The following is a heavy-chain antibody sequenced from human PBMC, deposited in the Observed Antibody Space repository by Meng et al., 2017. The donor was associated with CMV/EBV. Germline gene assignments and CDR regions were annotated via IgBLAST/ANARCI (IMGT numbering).Heavy chain of an antibody. Sequence: VQLVQLGAEVKKPGSAVKVSCKASGGTFSSYAISWVRQAPGQGLEWMGGIIPIFGTANYAQKFQGRVTITADESTSTAYMELSSLRSEDTAVYYCAREVDDYGDGWYFDLWGRGTLVTVSS. CDR3: AREVDDYGDGWYFDL. CDR1: GGTFSSYA. CDR2: IIPIFGTA. J-gene: IGHJ2*01. V-gene: IGHV1-69*12. D-gene: IGHD4-17*01.